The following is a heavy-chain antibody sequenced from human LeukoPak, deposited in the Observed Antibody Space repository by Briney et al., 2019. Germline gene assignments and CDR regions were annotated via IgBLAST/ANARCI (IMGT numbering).Heavy chain of an antibody. CDR2: IYYSGST. V-gene: IGHV4-59*01. CDR3: ARERAHYDILTGYYVRARGAFDI. D-gene: IGHD3-9*01. CDR1: GGSISSYY. J-gene: IGHJ3*02. Sequence: SETLSLTCTVSGGSISSYYRSWIRQPPGKGLEWIGYIYYSGSTNYNPSLKSRVTISVDTSKNQFSLKLSSVTAADTAVYYCARERAHYDILTGYYVRARGAFDIWGQGTMVTVSS.